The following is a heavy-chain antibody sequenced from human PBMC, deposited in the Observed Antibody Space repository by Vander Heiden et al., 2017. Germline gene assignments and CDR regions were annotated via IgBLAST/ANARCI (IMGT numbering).Heavy chain of an antibody. J-gene: IGHJ5*02. CDR1: GGSISSSSYY. Sequence: QLQLQESGPGLVKPSETLSLTCTVSGGSISSSSYYWGWIRQPPGKGLEWIGSIYYSGSTYYNPSLKSRVTISVDTSKNQFSLKLSSVTAADTAVYYCARRPRITIFGVVKYNWFDPWGQGTLVTVSS. CDR2: IYYSGST. D-gene: IGHD3-3*01. CDR3: ARRPRITIFGVVKYNWFDP. V-gene: IGHV4-39*01.